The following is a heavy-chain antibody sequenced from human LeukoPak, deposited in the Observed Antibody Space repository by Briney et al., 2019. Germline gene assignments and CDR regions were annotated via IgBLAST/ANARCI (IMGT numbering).Heavy chain of an antibody. CDR2: INPNSGGT. Sequence: ASVKVSCKASGYTFTGYYMHWVRQAPGQGLEWMGWINPNSGGTNYAQKFQGRVTMTRDTSISTAYMELSRLRSDDTAVYYCARRGALGPYYYSYNMAVWGKGTTVTVSS. CDR3: ARRGALGPYYYSYNMAV. CDR1: GYTFTGYY. D-gene: IGHD3-16*01. J-gene: IGHJ6*03. V-gene: IGHV1-2*02.